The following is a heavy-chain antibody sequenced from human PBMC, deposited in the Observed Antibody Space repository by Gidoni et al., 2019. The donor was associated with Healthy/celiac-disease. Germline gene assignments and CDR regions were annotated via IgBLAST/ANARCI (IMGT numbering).Heavy chain of an antibody. J-gene: IGHJ6*03. Sequence: EVQLVQSGAEVKKPGESLKISCKGSGYSFTSYWIGWLRQMPGKGLEWMGIIYPGDADTRYSPSFQGQVTISADKSISTAYLQWSSLKASDTAMYYCARYPQGYCSGGSCYYYYYMDVWGKGTTVTVSS. CDR2: IYPGDADT. CDR1: GYSFTSYW. D-gene: IGHD2-15*01. V-gene: IGHV5-51*01. CDR3: ARYPQGYCSGGSCYYYYYMDV.